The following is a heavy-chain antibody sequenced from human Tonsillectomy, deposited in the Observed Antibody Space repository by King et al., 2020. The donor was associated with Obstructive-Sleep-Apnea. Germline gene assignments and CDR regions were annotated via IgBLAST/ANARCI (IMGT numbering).Heavy chain of an antibody. CDR1: GFTFSDYV. V-gene: IGHV3-30-3*01. J-gene: IGHJ6*02. D-gene: IGHD1-26*01. CDR3: ARPRSITYYEYYYAMDV. Sequence: VQLVESGGGVVQPGRSLRLSCAASGFTFSDYVMNWVRQAPGKGLEWVAVISSDGTYKYFADSVRGRFTISRDNSKNTLYLQMNSLRCEDTALYYCARPRSITYYEYYYAMDVWGQGTTVTVSS. CDR2: ISSDGTYK.